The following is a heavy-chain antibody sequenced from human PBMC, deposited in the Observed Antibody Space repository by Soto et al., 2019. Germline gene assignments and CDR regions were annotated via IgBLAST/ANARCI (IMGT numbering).Heavy chain of an antibody. Sequence: EVQLLESGGGLVQPGGSLRLSCAASGFTFSSYAMSWVRQAPGKGLEWVSAISGSGGSTYYADSVKGRFTISRDNSKNTLYLEINSLRAEDTAVYYCAKDQSYSSSYGFDYWCQGTLVTVSS. CDR1: GFTFSSYA. CDR3: AKDQSYSSSYGFDY. V-gene: IGHV3-23*01. D-gene: IGHD6-13*01. J-gene: IGHJ4*02. CDR2: ISGSGGST.